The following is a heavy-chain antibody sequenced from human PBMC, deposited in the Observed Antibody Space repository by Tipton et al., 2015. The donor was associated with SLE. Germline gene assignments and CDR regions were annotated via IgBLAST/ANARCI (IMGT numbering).Heavy chain of an antibody. J-gene: IGHJ6*03. CDR1: GDSVKRRF. CDR2: RFHDGKI. Sequence: TLSLTCTVSGDSVKRRFWIWVRQTDGRGLEWLAYRFHDGKINYNPSLQTRPTMSVDTSRDQFSLTLNSVTAADTGIYYCARGREWNWSPYYMDVWGKGTTVTVSS. D-gene: IGHD1-1*01. V-gene: IGHV4-59*02. CDR3: ARGREWNWSPYYMDV.